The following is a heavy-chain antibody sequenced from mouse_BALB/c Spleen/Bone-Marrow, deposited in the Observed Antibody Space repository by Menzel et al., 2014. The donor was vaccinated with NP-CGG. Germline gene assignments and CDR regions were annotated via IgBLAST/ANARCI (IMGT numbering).Heavy chain of an antibody. Sequence: EVNLVESGPGLVKPSQSLSLTCTVTGYSITSDYAWHWIRQFPGNKLEWMGYINYSGSTSYNPSLKSRISITRDTSENQFFLQVNSVTTEDTATYYCARDYYGSSYFDYWGQGTTLTVSS. CDR2: INYSGST. V-gene: IGHV3-2*02. CDR3: ARDYYGSSYFDY. D-gene: IGHD1-1*01. J-gene: IGHJ2*01. CDR1: GYSITSDYA.